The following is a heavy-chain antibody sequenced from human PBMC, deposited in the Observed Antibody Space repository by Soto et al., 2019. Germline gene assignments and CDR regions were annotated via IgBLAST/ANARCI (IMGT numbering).Heavy chain of an antibody. CDR3: ARQSGRDDAFDL. J-gene: IGHJ3*01. D-gene: IGHD1-26*01. CDR1: GGTFTYS. V-gene: IGHV1-69*01. Sequence: QVQLVQSGAEVKKPGSSVRVSCQASGGTFTYSVSWVRQAPGQGLEWMGGIMPIFGTTNYAQKFQGGMTMTADESRNIAYLELSSLKSEDTAVYYCARQSGRDDAFDLWGPGTLVTVSS. CDR2: IMPIFGTT.